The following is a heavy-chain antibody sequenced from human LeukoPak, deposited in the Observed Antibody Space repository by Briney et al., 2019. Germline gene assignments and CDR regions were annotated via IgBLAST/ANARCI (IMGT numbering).Heavy chain of an antibody. CDR1: GFTFDYFA. CDR2: ISRISTAI. Sequence: GGSLRLSCAASGFTFDYFAMSWVRQTPGKGPEWIAYISRISTAIQYADSVKGRFTISRDNGENSLFLQMNSLRVEDTALYYCARDGYNWADLWGQGTLVTVSS. D-gene: IGHD5-24*01. V-gene: IGHV3-48*01. CDR3: ARDGYNWADL. J-gene: IGHJ5*02.